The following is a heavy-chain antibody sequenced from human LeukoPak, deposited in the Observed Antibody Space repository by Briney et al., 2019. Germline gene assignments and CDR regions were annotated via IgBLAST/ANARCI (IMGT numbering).Heavy chain of an antibody. CDR2: IYSGGST. Sequence: GGSLRLSCAASGFTVSSNYMSWVRQAPGKGLEWVSVIYSGGSTYYADSVKGRFTISRDNSKNTLYLQMNSLRAEDTAVYYCAREGLYDSSGYVDYWGQGTLVTVSS. CDR1: GFTVSSNY. D-gene: IGHD3-22*01. V-gene: IGHV3-66*01. CDR3: AREGLYDSSGYVDY. J-gene: IGHJ4*02.